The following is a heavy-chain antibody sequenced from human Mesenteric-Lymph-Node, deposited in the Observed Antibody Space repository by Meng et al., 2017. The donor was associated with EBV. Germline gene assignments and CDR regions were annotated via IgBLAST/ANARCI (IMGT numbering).Heavy chain of an antibody. CDR2: INPIFART. V-gene: IGHV1-69*01. CDR1: RGTFTFEA. J-gene: IGHJ4*01. Sequence: LGQWGDEVRKPGSSVKVSCKASRGTFTFEAVTWVRQAPGQGTEWLGGINPIFARTHYAENFQGRVTITADESTSTAYMELSGLRSEDTAVYYCARPTGEYCSGGSCYFDLWGQGTLVTVSS. CDR3: ARPTGEYCSGGSCYFDL. D-gene: IGHD2-15*01.